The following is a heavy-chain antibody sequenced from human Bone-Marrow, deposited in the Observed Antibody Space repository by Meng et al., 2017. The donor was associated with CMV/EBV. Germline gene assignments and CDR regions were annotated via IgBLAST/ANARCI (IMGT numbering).Heavy chain of an antibody. J-gene: IGHJ1*01. V-gene: IGHV5-51*01. CDR1: GYSFTSYW. CDR3: ASSSSSPAEEYFQH. D-gene: IGHD6-13*01. CDR2: IYPGDSDT. Sequence: GSLRLSCKGSGYSFTSYWIGWVRQMPGKGLEWMGIIYPGDSDTRYSPSFQGQVTISADKSISTAYLQWSSLKASDTAMYYCASSSSSPAEEYFQHWGQGTLVTVSS.